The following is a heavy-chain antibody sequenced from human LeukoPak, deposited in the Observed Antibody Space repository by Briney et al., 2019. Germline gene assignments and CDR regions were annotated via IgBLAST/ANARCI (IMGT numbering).Heavy chain of an antibody. CDR3: ARGSRVFMVRGVMPFDY. Sequence: SETLSLTCTVSGGSISSGGYYWSWIRQPPGKGLEWIGYIYHSGSTNYNPSLKSRVTISVDTSKNQFSLKLSSVTAADTAVYYCARGSRVFMVRGVMPFDYWGQGTLVTVSS. D-gene: IGHD3-10*01. CDR1: GGSISSGGYY. CDR2: IYHSGST. V-gene: IGHV4-30-2*01. J-gene: IGHJ4*02.